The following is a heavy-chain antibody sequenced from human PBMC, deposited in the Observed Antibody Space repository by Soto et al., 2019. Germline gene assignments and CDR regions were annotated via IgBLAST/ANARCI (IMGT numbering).Heavy chain of an antibody. Sequence: EVQLLESGGGLVQPGGSLRLSCAASGFTFSSYALIWVRQAPGKGLEWVSTISGGGDGAHYADSVKDHFTISRDNATNTVYLQMKSLSAEDTAIYYCAKKAPGSLKKYCSGSGCHYAFDLWGQGTMVTVSS. CDR2: ISGGGDGA. V-gene: IGHV3-23*01. CDR1: GFTFSSYA. CDR3: AKKAPGSLKKYCSGSGCHYAFDL. D-gene: IGHD2-15*01. J-gene: IGHJ3*01.